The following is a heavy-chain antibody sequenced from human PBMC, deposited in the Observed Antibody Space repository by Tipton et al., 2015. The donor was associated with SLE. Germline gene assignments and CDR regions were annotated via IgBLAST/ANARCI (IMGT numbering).Heavy chain of an antibody. V-gene: IGHV4-31*03. Sequence: TLSLTCTVSGGSIIRGGYSWGWIRQHPGKGLEWIGYVHYSGSTYYNPSLKSRVTISVDTSKNQFSLKLISVTAADTAVYYCAREFINPVTTVHYYFDLWGRGTLVTVSS. CDR1: GGSIIRGGYS. J-gene: IGHJ2*01. D-gene: IGHD4-11*01. CDR2: VHYSGST. CDR3: AREFINPVTTVHYYFDL.